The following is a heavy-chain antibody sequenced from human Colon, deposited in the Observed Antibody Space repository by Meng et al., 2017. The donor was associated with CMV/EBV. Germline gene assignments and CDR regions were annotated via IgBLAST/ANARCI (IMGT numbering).Heavy chain of an antibody. CDR2: INPASGGT. V-gene: IGHV1-2*02. J-gene: IGHJ3*01. CDR3: ARDLRGSEAFDF. Sequence: ASVPVSCKASGYTFTDYYIHWVRQAPDQGLEWMGWINPASGGTTYAQMFQGRVTMTSDTSISTAYMELSRLNSNDTALYYCARDLRGSEAFDFWGQGTMVTVSS. CDR1: GYTFTDYY. D-gene: IGHD3-16*01.